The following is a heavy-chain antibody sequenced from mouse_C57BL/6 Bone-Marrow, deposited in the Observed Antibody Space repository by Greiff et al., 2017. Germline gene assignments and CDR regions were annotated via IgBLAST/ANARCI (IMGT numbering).Heavy chain of an antibody. D-gene: IGHD5-1-1*01. V-gene: IGHV1-81*01. J-gene: IGHJ2*01. Sequence: VQLQQSVAELARPGASVKLSCKASGYNFTNYGISWVKQRTGQGLEWIGEIYPRSGNTYYNEKFKGKATLTADKSSSTAYMELSSLTSEDSAVYFCAKYRNYFDYWGQGTTLTVSS. CDR1: GYNFTNYG. CDR3: AKYRNYFDY. CDR2: IYPRSGNT.